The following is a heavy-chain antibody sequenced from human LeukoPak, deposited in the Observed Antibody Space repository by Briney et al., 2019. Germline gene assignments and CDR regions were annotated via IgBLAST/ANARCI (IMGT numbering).Heavy chain of an antibody. CDR3: ARAGHCSGGTCNEWFDP. Sequence: ASVKVSCKASGYTFITYAMNWVRQAPGQGLEWMGWINTNTGNPTYAQGFTGRFVFSLDTSVSTTYLQISSLKAEDTAVYYCARAGHCSGGTCNEWFDPWGQGTLVTVSS. D-gene: IGHD2-15*01. V-gene: IGHV7-4-1*02. CDR2: INTNTGNP. CDR1: GYTFITYA. J-gene: IGHJ5*02.